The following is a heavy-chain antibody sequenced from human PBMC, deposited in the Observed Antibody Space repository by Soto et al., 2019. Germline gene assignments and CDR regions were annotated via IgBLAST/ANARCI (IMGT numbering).Heavy chain of an antibody. J-gene: IGHJ6*02. CDR2: MNPNSGNT. CDR3: ASVPRLFTMVRGEYTQLGYYGLDV. D-gene: IGHD3-10*01. CDR1: GYTFTSYD. Sequence: QVQLVQSGAEVKKPGASVKVSCKASGYTFTSYDINWVRQATGQGLEWMGWMNPNSGNTGYAQKFQRRVPMTRTTPISTAYRELSRLRSEPTAVYYFASVPRLFTMVRGEYTQLGYYGLDVSGQGTTVTVSS. V-gene: IGHV1-8*01.